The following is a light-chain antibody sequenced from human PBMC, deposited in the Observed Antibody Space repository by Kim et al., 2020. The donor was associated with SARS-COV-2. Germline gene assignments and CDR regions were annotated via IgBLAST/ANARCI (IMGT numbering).Light chain of an antibody. CDR1: QSVSNSY. CDR2: GAS. V-gene: IGKV3-20*01. CDR3: QKYGSSPLT. J-gene: IGKJ4*01. Sequence: EIVLTQSPGTLSLSPGERATLSCRASQSVSNSYLAWYQQKPGQAPRLLIYGASSRATGIPDRFSGSGSGTDFTFSISRLEPEDFAVYYCQKYGSSPLTFGGGTKVEIK.